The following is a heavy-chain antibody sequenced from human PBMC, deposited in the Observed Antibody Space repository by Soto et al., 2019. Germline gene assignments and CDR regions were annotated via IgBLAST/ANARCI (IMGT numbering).Heavy chain of an antibody. CDR2: VSKSGYT. CDR1: GFYFNNYC. CDR3: AREASIIIPPVSDV. D-gene: IGHD2-2*01. V-gene: IGHV3-21*01. Sequence: PXGSLLLSFAVSGFYFNNYCINWVRQPPGKGPEWVSSVSKSGYTYYSDSVKGRFTISRDNAKNSVSLQMNSLRAEDTAVYYCAREASIIIPPVSDVWGQGTLVTVSS. J-gene: IGHJ4*02.